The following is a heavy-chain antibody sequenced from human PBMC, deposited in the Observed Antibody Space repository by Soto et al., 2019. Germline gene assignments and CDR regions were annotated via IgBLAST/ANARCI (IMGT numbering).Heavy chain of an antibody. D-gene: IGHD4-17*01. V-gene: IGHV3-23*01. CDR1: GFTFSSYA. CDR2: ISGSGGST. Sequence: LRLSCAASGFTFSSYAMSWVRQAPGKGLEWVSAISGSGGSTYYADSVKGRFTISRDNSKNTLYLQMNSLRAEDTAVYYCATTTVTTGYYFDYWGQGTLVTVSS. J-gene: IGHJ4*02. CDR3: ATTTVTTGYYFDY.